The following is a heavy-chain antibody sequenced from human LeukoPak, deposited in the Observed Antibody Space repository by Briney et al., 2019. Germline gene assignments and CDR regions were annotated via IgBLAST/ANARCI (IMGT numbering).Heavy chain of an antibody. D-gene: IGHD3-3*01. CDR2: INSDGSST. Sequence: GGSLRLSCAASGFTFSSYWMHWVRQAPGKGLVWVSRINSDGSSTSYADSVKGRFTISRDNAKNTLYLQMNSLRAEDTAVYYCARDQDYYDFWSGYYTLFDYWGQGTLVTVSS. J-gene: IGHJ4*02. V-gene: IGHV3-74*01. CDR1: GFTFSSYW. CDR3: ARDQDYYDFWSGYYTLFDY.